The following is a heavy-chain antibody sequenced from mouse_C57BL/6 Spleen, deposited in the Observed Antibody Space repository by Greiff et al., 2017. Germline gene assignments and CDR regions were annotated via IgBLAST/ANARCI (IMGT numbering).Heavy chain of an antibody. D-gene: IGHD3-3*01. CDR1: GYSFTSYY. J-gene: IGHJ2*01. CDR2: IYPASGNT. Sequence: QVQLQQSGPELVKPGASVKISCKASGYSFTSYYIHWVKQRPGQGLEWIGWIYPASGNTKYNEKFKGKATLTADTSSSTAYMQLSSLTSEDSAVYYCASSLGLGGYWGQGTTLTVSA. CDR3: ASSLGLGGY. V-gene: IGHV1-66*01.